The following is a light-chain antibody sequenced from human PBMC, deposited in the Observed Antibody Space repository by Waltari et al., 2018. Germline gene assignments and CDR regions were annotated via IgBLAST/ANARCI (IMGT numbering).Light chain of an antibody. V-gene: IGKV2-30*02. J-gene: IGKJ1*01. CDR1: QSLVHSDGKTY. Sequence: DVVMTQSPLSLPVALGQPASISCRSSQSLVHSDGKTYLNWFHQRPGQSPRSLIYKVSNRDSGVPDRLSGSGSGTDCTLKISRVEAEDVGGYYCMQGTHGPWTFGQGTKVEIK. CDR2: KVS. CDR3: MQGTHGPWT.